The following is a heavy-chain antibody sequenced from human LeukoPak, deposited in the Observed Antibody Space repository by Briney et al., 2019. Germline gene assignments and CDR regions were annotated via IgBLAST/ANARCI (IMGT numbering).Heavy chain of an antibody. J-gene: IGHJ4*02. Sequence: ASVKVSCKASGGTFSSYAISWVRQAPGQGLEWMGWISPYNGNTNYAQKLQGRVTMTTDTSTSTAYMELRSLRSDDTAVYYCARTNVYYYDSSDYYPHFDYWGQGTLVTVSS. CDR3: ARTNVYYYDSSDYYPHFDY. D-gene: IGHD3-22*01. V-gene: IGHV1-18*01. CDR1: GGTFSSYA. CDR2: ISPYNGNT.